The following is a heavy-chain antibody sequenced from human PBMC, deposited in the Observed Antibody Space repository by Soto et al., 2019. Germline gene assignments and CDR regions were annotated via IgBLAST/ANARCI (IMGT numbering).Heavy chain of an antibody. CDR1: GGTFSSYA. CDR3: ARHYDPLTGTTFLNYYGMDV. D-gene: IGHD1-7*01. J-gene: IGHJ6*02. V-gene: IGHV1-69*13. Sequence: SVKVSCKASGGTFSSYAISWVRQAPGQGLEWMGGIIPIFGTANYAQKIQGRVTITADESTSTAYMELSSLRSEDTAVYFCARHYDPLTGTTFLNYYGMDVWGQGTTVTAP. CDR2: IIPIFGTA.